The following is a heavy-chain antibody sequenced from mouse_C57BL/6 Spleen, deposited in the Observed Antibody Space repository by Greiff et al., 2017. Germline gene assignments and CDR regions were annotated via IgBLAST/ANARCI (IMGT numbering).Heavy chain of an antibody. D-gene: IGHD1-1*01. CDR3: ARRDYYGSREYFDY. V-gene: IGHV1-18*01. CDR1: GYTFTDYN. CDR2: INPNNGGT. J-gene: IGHJ2*01. Sequence: EVQLQQSGPELVKPGASVKIPCKASGYTFTDYNMDWVKQSHGKSLEWIGDINPNNGGTIYNQKFKGKATLTVDKSSSTAYMELRSLTSEDTAVYYCARRDYYGSREYFDYWGQGTTLTVSS.